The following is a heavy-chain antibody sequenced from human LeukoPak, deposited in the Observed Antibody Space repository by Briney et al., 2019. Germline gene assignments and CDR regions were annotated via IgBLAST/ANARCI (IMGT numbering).Heavy chain of an antibody. Sequence: PGGSLRLSCAASGFTFSSYGMHWVRQAPGKGLEWVAVISYDGSNKYYADSAKGRFTISRDNSKNTLYLQMNSLRTEDTAVYYCAKVKFPVTIGWPLFDIWGQGTMVTVSS. CDR3: AKVKFPVTIGWPLFDI. V-gene: IGHV3-30*18. D-gene: IGHD5-24*01. CDR1: GFTFSSYG. CDR2: ISYDGSNK. J-gene: IGHJ3*02.